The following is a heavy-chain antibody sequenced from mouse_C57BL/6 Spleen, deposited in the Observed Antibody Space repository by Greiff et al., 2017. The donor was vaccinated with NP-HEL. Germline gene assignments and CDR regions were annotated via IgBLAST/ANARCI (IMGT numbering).Heavy chain of an antibody. CDR3: VGVYYYGSSYWYFDV. Sequence: QVQLQQSGAELVKPGASVKLSCKAFGYTFTSYWMHWVKQRPGQGLEWIGMIHPNSGSTNYNEKFKSKATLTVDKSSSTAYMQLSSLTSEDSAVYYCVGVYYYGSSYWYFDVWGTGTTVTVSS. J-gene: IGHJ1*03. D-gene: IGHD1-1*01. CDR1: GYTFTSYW. CDR2: IHPNSGST. V-gene: IGHV1-64*01.